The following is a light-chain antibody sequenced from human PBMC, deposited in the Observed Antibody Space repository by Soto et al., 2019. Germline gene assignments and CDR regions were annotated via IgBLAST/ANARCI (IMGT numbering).Light chain of an antibody. V-gene: IGKV3D-11*02. J-gene: IGKJ5*01. Sequence: EIVLTQSPGTLSLSPGERATLSCRGSPSVSNNSLAWSQQKPGQAPRLLIYGASNRVTGIPARFRGSGSGTDFTLTISSLEPDDFAVYYCQQRSNWQITFGQGTRLEI. CDR2: GAS. CDR1: PSVSNNS. CDR3: QQRSNWQIT.